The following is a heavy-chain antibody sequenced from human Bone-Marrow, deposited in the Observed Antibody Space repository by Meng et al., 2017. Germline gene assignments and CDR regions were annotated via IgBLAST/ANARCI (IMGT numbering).Heavy chain of an antibody. CDR1: GSTFSTHA. CDR2: ISNDERSK. V-gene: IGHV3-30*07. J-gene: IGHJ6*02. CDR3: ARRAFGMDV. Sequence: GESLKISCAASGSTFSTHAMHWVRQAPGKGLEWVAIISNDERSKRYADSVRGRFTISRDNSKNTLYLQMNSLRAEDTAVYYCARRAFGMDVWGQGTTVTVSS. D-gene: IGHD3-3*02.